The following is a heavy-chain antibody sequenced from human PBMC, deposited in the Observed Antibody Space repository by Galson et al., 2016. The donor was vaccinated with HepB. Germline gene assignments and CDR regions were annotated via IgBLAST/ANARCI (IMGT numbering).Heavy chain of an antibody. CDR3: AKIPQSRSSSGRFDP. J-gene: IGHJ5*02. CDR2: IYYTGTT. CDR1: GDSISTSDTYY. Sequence: SETLSLTCTVSGDSISTSDTYYWGWVRQSPVKGLEWIGTIYYTGTTYYNPSLKGRVTISVDTSKNQFSLRVNSVTAADTAVYYCAKIPQSRSSSGRFDPWGRGTLVSVSS. D-gene: IGHD6-19*01. V-gene: IGHV4-39*07.